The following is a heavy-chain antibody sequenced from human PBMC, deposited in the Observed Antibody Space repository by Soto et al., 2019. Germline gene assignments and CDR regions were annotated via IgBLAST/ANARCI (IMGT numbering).Heavy chain of an antibody. D-gene: IGHD2-15*01. J-gene: IGHJ4*02. CDR1: GGSIIDGQTY. CDR3: ARDAPGVAPY. Sequence: QVQLQESGPGLVKPSQTLSLTCTVSGGSIIDGQTYLNWIRQHPERGLEWMGYINDRGTTNYRPARKSRILISIDTSTNQFSLRLTSVTAADTAVYFCARDAPGVAPYWGQGPLVPVSS. V-gene: IGHV4-31*03. CDR2: INDRGTT.